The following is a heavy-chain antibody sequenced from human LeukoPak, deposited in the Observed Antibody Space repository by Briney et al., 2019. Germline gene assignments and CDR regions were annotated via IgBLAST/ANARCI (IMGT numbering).Heavy chain of an antibody. D-gene: IGHD2-8*01. CDR1: GFAFSSYA. CDR2: ISGSGDST. Sequence: GGSLRLSCAASGFAFSSYAMSWVRQAPGKGLEWVSGISGSGDSTHYADSVKGRFTISRDNSKNTLYLQMNSLRAEDTALYYCAKIMRYYYYGMDVWGQGTTVTVSS. CDR3: AKIMRYYYYGMDV. J-gene: IGHJ6*02. V-gene: IGHV3-23*01.